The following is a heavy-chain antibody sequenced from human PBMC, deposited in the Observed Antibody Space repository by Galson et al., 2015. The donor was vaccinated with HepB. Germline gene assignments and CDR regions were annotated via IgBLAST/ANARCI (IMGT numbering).Heavy chain of an antibody. J-gene: IGHJ4*02. CDR2: IRSKAYGGTT. Sequence: SLRLSCAASGFTFGDYAMSWFRQAPGKGLEWVGFIRSKAYGGTTEYAASVKGRFTISRDDSKSIAYLQMNSLKTEDTAVYYCTREARYFDWLLWNYYFDYWGQGTLVTVSS. D-gene: IGHD3-9*01. CDR3: TREARYFDWLLWNYYFDY. V-gene: IGHV3-49*03. CDR1: GFTFGDYA.